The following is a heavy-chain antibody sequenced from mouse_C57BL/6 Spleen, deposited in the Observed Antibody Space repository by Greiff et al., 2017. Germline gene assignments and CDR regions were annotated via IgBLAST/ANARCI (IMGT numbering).Heavy chain of an antibody. D-gene: IGHD4-1*02. V-gene: IGHV6-3*01. CDR2: IRLKSDNYAT. Sequence: EVQVVESGGGLVQPGGSMKLSCVASGFTFSNYWMNWVRQSPVKGLEWVAQIRLKSDNYATHYAESVIGRFTISRDDSKSSVYLQMNNLSAEDTGIYYCLNCDEDYWGQGTSVTVSS. CDR1: GFTFSNYW. J-gene: IGHJ4*01. CDR3: LNCDEDY.